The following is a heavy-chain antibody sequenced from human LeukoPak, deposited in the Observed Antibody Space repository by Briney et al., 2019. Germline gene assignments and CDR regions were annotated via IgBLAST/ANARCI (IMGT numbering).Heavy chain of an antibody. V-gene: IGHV4-59*12. CDR2: IYYSGST. CDR3: ARGPSGYGPPFSRLFDP. J-gene: IGHJ5*02. CDR1: GGSISSYY. Sequence: PSETLSLTCTVSGGSISSYYWSWIRQPPGKGLEWIGYIYYSGSTNYNPSLKSRVTISVDTSKNQFSLKLSSVTAADTAVYYCARGPSGYGPPFSRLFDPWGQGTLVTVSS. D-gene: IGHD5-12*01.